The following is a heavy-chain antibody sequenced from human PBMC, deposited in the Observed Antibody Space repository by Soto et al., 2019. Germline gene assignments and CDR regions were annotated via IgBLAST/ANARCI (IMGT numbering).Heavy chain of an antibody. D-gene: IGHD6-13*01. CDR2: IIPVLGVE. CDR1: GCAFTSII. V-gene: IGHV1-69*02. Sequence: SVKVSCKASGCAFTSIIVTWVRQAPGQGLEWMGRIIPVLGVEYYAQKFQGRVTITADKSTSTAYMELSSLRSEDTAVYYCARRVYIAAAAPFDYWGQGTLVTVSS. J-gene: IGHJ4*02. CDR3: ARRVYIAAAAPFDY.